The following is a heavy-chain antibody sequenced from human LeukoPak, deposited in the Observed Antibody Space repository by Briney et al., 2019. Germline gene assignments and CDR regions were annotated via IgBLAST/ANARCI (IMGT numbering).Heavy chain of an antibody. CDR2: IYHSGST. CDR3: ARSSIAARGTPDY. Sequence: PSETLSLTCAVSGYSISSGYYWGWIRPPPGKGLEWVGSIYHSGSTYYNPSLKSRVTISVDTSKNKFSLKLSSVTAADTAVYYCARSSIAARGTPDYWGQGTLVTVSS. V-gene: IGHV4-38-2*01. J-gene: IGHJ4*02. D-gene: IGHD6-6*01. CDR1: GYSISSGYY.